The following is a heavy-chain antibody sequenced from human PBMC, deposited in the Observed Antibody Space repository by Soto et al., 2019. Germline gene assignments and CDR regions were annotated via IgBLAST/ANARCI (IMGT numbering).Heavy chain of an antibody. V-gene: IGHV3-48*02. D-gene: IGHD2-8*01. CDR2: ISSSSSTI. J-gene: IGHJ4*02. CDR1: GFTFSSYS. CDR3: ARGGRSCTNGVCYGWIPPLHH. Sequence: EVQLVESGGGLVQPGGSLRLSCAASGFTFSSYSMNWVRQAPGKGLEWVSYISSSSSTIYYADSVKGRFTISRDNAKNPLYLQVTSLFDEDTAVYYGARGGRSCTNGVCYGWIPPLHHWSQGTLVAVSS.